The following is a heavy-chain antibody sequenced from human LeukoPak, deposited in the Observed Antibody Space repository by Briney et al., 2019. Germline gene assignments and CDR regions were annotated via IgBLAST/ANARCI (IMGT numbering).Heavy chain of an antibody. J-gene: IGHJ4*02. D-gene: IGHD3-10*01. CDR3: AKARPRGVIIVNFDY. CDR2: ISSSSSTI. CDR1: GFTVSSYS. Sequence: GGSLRLSCAASGFTVSSYSMNWVRQAPGKGLEWVSYISSSSSTIYYADSVKGRFTISRDNAKNPLYLQMNSLRAEDTAVYYCAKARPRGVIIVNFDYWGQGTLVTVSS. V-gene: IGHV3-48*01.